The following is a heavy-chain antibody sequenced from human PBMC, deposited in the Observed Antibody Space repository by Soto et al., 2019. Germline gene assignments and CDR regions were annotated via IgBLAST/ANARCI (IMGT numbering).Heavy chain of an antibody. CDR1: GSTFTSSV. CDR3: AAYADGPYRPPYDY. CDR2: LGLIPRHT. D-gene: IGHD3-16*02. V-gene: IGHV3-23*01. J-gene: IGHJ4*02. Sequence: GGSLTLSCAASGSTFTSSVMAWVRRPPGRGLEWISSLGLIPRHTFYADSVKGRFTLSRDNSRNTLYLQMTGLTFDDTAVYYCAAYADGPYRPPYDYWGQGTQVTVSS.